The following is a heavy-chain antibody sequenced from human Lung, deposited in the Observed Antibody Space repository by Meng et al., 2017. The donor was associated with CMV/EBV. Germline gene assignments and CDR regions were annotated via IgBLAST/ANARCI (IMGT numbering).Heavy chain of an antibody. CDR3: AKDYDFWSAYPDYYGMDV. J-gene: IGHJ6*02. CDR2: IWNDGSKK. Sequence: GGSXRLXCAASGFTFSTYGMHWVRQAPGKGLEWVAVIWNDGSKKYYADSVKGRFTISRDNSKNTLYLQMNSLRAEDTAVYYCAKDYDFWSAYPDYYGMDVWXQGTTVTVSS. CDR1: GFTFSTYG. D-gene: IGHD3-3*01. V-gene: IGHV3-33*06.